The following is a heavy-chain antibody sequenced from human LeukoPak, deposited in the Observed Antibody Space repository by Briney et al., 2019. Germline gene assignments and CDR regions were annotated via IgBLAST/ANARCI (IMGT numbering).Heavy chain of an antibody. V-gene: IGHV3-30*18. J-gene: IGHJ4*02. CDR3: AKGGPLNWGYFDY. Sequence: GGSLRLSCAASGFTFSSYWMSWVRQAPGKGLEWVAVISYDGSNKYYADSVKGRFTISRDNSKNTLYLQMNSLRAGDTAVYYCAKGGPLNWGYFDYWGQGTLVTVSS. CDR1: GFTFSSYW. D-gene: IGHD7-27*01. CDR2: ISYDGSNK.